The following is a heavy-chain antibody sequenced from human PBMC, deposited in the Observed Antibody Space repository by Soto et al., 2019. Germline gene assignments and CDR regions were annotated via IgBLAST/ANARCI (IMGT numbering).Heavy chain of an antibody. V-gene: IGHV1-18*01. D-gene: IGHD3-16*01. CDR2: ISPYNDQT. Sequence: QVQLVQSASEVMKPGASVKVSCKASGYTFIRYGITWVRQAPGQRLEWMGWISPYNDQTIYAQKLQGRVTMTADTSPRTVYMQLRRLKSDDPAVYYCARGGYYDNVWGKLSHYGLDVWGQGTSVTVSS. J-gene: IGHJ6*02. CDR3: ARGGYYDNVWGKLSHYGLDV. CDR1: GYTFIRYG.